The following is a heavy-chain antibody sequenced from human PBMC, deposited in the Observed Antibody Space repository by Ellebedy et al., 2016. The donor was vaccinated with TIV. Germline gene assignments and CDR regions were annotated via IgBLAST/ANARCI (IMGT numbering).Heavy chain of an antibody. CDR3: ACYPSPRIVAPYNWFDP. Sequence: PGGSLRLSCAASGFTFSTYSMNWVRQAPGKGLEWVSYISSSSSTIYYADSVKGRFTISRDDSKNTLYLQLSSLRAEDTAVYFYACYPSPRIVAPYNWFDPWGQGTLVTVSS. D-gene: IGHD1-26*01. CDR1: GFTFSTYS. CDR2: ISSSSSTI. J-gene: IGHJ5*02. V-gene: IGHV3-48*01.